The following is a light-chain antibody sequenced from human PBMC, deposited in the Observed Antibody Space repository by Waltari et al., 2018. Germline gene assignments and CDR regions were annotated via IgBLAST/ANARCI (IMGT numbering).Light chain of an antibody. CDR2: AAS. Sequence: DIVLTQSPGTLSLSSRQRATLSCRASQSVSYLAWYQQKLGQAPRVLIHAASTRATGIPNRFSGSWSGTDFTLTINGLEPEDFAVYYCHQYGRSPRTFGQGTKVEIK. V-gene: IGKV3-20*01. CDR3: HQYGRSPRT. J-gene: IGKJ1*01. CDR1: QSVSY.